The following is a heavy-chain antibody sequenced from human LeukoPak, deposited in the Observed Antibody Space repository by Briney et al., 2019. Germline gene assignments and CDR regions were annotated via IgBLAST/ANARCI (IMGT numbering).Heavy chain of an antibody. J-gene: IGHJ6*03. V-gene: IGHV3-23*05. CDR3: AKRGNPTVGHHYLDV. CDR2: IRHSDSNT. D-gene: IGHD1-1*01. CDR1: EFTFSSSD. Sequence: PGGSLRLSCAASEFTFSSSDMSWVRQAPGSGLEWVSSIRHSDSNTYYADSVMGRFTISRDNSKNTLYLQMNSLSAEDTAVYYCAKRGNPTVGHHYLDVWGKGTTVSVSS.